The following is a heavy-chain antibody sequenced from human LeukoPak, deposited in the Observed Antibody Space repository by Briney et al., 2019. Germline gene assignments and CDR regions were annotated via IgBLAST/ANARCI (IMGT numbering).Heavy chain of an antibody. D-gene: IGHD2/OR15-2a*01. CDR1: GGSISSYY. Sequence: SETLSLTCTVSGGSISSYYWSWIRQPPGKGLEWIAYISDLGSINYNPSLKSRVTISLDTSKNQFSLELSSVTAADTAVYYCAGHHPRNTVDFWGQGTLVTVSS. V-gene: IGHV4-59*08. J-gene: IGHJ4*02. CDR2: ISDLGSI. CDR3: AGHHPRNTVDF.